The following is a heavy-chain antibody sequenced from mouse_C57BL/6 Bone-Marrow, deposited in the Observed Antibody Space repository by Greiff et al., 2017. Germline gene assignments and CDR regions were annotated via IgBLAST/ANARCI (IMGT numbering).Heavy chain of an antibody. V-gene: IGHV1-81*01. CDR2: IYPRSGNT. CDR1: GYTFTSYG. CDR3: ARSDLRYYAMDY. Sequence: QVQLKQSGAELARPGASVKLSCKASGYTFTSYGISWVKQRTGQGLEWIGEIYPRSGNTYYNEKFKGKATLTADKSSSTAYMELRSLTSEDSAVYFCARSDLRYYAMDYWGQGTSVTVSS. J-gene: IGHJ4*01.